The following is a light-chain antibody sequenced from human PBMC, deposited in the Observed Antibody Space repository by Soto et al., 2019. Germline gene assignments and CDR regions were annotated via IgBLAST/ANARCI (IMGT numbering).Light chain of an antibody. J-gene: IGKJ4*01. Sequence: DIQMTQSPSSLSASVGDKVTITCRASQSIGIFLNWYQQKPGKAPQLLIYTASSLHSGVPSRFTASGSGTDFTLTISSLQPEDFATYYCQHSYNIVTFGGGTKVEIK. CDR1: QSIGIF. CDR3: QHSYNIVT. V-gene: IGKV1-39*01. CDR2: TAS.